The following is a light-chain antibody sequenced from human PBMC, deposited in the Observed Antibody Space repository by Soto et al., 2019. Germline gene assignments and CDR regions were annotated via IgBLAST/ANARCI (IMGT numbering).Light chain of an antibody. CDR2: KAS. CDR1: QNINSW. Sequence: DIQMTQSTSTLSASVGDRVTITCRASQNINSWLAWYQRKPGSAPKLLIYKASTLESGVPSRFSGSGSGTEFTLTINSLQPDDFGTYYCQQYSRYSTFGQGTKVEIE. CDR3: QQYSRYST. V-gene: IGKV1-5*03. J-gene: IGKJ1*01.